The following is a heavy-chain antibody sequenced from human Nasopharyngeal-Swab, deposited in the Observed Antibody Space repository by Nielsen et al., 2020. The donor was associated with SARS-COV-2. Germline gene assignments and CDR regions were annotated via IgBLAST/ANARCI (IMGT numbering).Heavy chain of an antibody. J-gene: IGHJ4*02. Sequence: GGSLRLSCAASGFTFSSYAMHWVRQAPGKGLEWVAVISYDGSNKYYADSVKGRFTISRDSSQNTLYLQMNSLRADDTAVYYCAKFREGRWGQGTLVTVSS. CDR3: AKFREGR. CDR1: GFTFSSYA. V-gene: IGHV3-30*04. CDR2: ISYDGSNK.